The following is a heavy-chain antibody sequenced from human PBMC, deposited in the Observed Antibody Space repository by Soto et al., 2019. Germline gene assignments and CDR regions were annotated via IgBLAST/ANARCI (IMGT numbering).Heavy chain of an antibody. D-gene: IGHD2-15*01. CDR3: ARDVKWDSCSGGSCYRSETFDP. Sequence: SATVSLIRPFPCSSILEYYWSWIQQLPGPGLKWIGYIYFSGSTNYNTSLKSRVTMSVELSKNQFSLRLSSMTAADTAVYYCARDVKWDSCSGGSCYRSETFDPWGQGTLVTIS. CDR1: CSSILEYY. V-gene: IGHV4-59*01. J-gene: IGHJ5*02. CDR2: IYFSGST.